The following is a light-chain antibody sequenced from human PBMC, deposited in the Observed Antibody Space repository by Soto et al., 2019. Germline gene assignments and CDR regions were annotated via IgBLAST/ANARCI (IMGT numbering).Light chain of an antibody. J-gene: IGKJ1*01. V-gene: IGKV3-11*01. CDR1: QSVSSY. CDR3: QRYGSSPT. Sequence: EIVLTQSPATLSLSPGERATLSCRASQSVSSYLACYQQKPGQAPRLLIYDASNRATGIPARFSGSGSGTDFTLTISRLEPEDFAVYYCQRYGSSPTFGQGTKVDIK. CDR2: DAS.